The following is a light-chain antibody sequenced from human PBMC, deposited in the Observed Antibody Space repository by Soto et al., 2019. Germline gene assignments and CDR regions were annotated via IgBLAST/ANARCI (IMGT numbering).Light chain of an antibody. CDR3: TSYAGNNNFV. J-gene: IGLJ1*01. Sequence: QTVITEPPSASGSPGQYVTISCTGTSSDVGAYNYVSWYQQHPGKAPKLLIYGVNKRPSGVPDRFSGSKSGNTASLTVSGLQAEDEADYYCTSYAGNNNFVYGTGTKVTVL. CDR1: SSDVGAYNY. CDR2: GVN. V-gene: IGLV2-8*01.